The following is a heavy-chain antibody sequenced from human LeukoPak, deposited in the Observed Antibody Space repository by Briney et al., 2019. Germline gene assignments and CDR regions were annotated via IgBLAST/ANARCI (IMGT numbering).Heavy chain of an antibody. Sequence: GGSLRLSCAASGFTFSSYSMNWVRQAPGKGLEWVSSISSSSSYIYYAVSVKGRFTISRDNAKNSLYLQMNSLRAEDTAVYYCARDQGGWQDFDYWGQGTLVTVSS. CDR3: ARDQGGWQDFDY. D-gene: IGHD6-19*01. V-gene: IGHV3-21*01. J-gene: IGHJ4*02. CDR1: GFTFSSYS. CDR2: ISSSSSYI.